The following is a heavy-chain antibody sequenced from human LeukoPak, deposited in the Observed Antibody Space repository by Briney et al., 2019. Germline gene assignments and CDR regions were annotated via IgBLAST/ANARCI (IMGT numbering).Heavy chain of an antibody. J-gene: IGHJ4*02. D-gene: IGHD3-10*01. Sequence: PSETLSLTCTVSGGSISSSSYYWGWIRQPPGKGLEWIGSIYYSESTYYIPSLKSRVTISVDTSKNQFSLKLSSVTAADTAVYYCARQVHGGGYYFDYWGQGTLVTVSS. CDR1: GGSISSSSYY. CDR3: ARQVHGGGYYFDY. CDR2: IYYSEST. V-gene: IGHV4-39*01.